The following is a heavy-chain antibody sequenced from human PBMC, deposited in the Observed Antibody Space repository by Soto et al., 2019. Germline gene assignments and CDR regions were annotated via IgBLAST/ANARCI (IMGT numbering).Heavy chain of an antibody. CDR3: ARGVVRRFLEWLGGDWFDP. CDR2: IIPIFGPP. J-gene: IGHJ5*02. CDR1: GGTFSSYA. V-gene: IGHV1-69*12. Sequence: QVQLVQSGAEVKKPGSSVKVSCKASGGTFSSYAISWVRQAPGQGLEWMGGIIPIFGPPNYAQKFQGRVTITADESTSXAXMELRRLRSEDTAVYYCARGVVRRFLEWLGGDWFDPWGQGTLVTVSS. D-gene: IGHD3-3*01.